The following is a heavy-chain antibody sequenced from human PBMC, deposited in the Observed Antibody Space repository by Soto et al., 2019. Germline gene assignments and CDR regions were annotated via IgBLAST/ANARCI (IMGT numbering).Heavy chain of an antibody. CDR1: GFTFSNAW. CDR3: AAGRGNSNFDF. CDR2: IKSKTPGGTT. D-gene: IGHD4-4*01. V-gene: IGHV3-15*01. Sequence: GGSLRLSCAASGFTFSNAWMNWVRQGPGKGLEWVGRIKSKTPGGTTDYAAPVKGRFIISRDESENTLCLQMNSLKTDDTAVYYCAAGRGNSNFDFWGQGTLVTVSS. J-gene: IGHJ4*02.